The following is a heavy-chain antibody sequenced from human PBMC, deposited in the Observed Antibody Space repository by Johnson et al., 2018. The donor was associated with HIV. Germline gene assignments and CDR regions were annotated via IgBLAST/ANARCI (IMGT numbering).Heavy chain of an antibody. V-gene: IGHV3-15*01. CDR2: IKSKTDGGTT. CDR3: ARVRWELPDDAFDI. J-gene: IGHJ3*02. D-gene: IGHD1-26*01. Sequence: VQLVESGGGVVPPGRSLRLSCVASGFTFSNVWMSWVRQAPGKGLEWVGRIKSKTDGGTTDYAAPVKGRFTISRDDSKNTLYLQMNSLRAEDTAVYYCARVRWELPDDAFDIWGQGTMVTVSS. CDR1: GFTFSNVW.